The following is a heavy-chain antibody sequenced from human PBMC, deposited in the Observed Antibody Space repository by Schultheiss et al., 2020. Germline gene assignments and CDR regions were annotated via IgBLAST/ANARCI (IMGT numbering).Heavy chain of an antibody. CDR3: AKGSRSRAWDTPMDH. Sequence: GGSLRLSCAASGFTFSSYAMSWVRPAPGKGLEWVSAISGSGGSTYYANSVKGRFTISRDNSKNTLYLQMNSLRAEDTAVYYCAKGSRSRAWDTPMDHWGQGTLVTVSS. CDR1: GFTFSSYA. CDR2: ISGSGGST. D-gene: IGHD5-18*01. V-gene: IGHV3-23*01. J-gene: IGHJ4*02.